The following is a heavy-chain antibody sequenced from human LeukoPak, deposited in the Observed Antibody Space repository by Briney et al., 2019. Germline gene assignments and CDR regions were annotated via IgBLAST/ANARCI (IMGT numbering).Heavy chain of an antibody. CDR1: GFTFSNAW. D-gene: IGHD1-26*01. CDR3: AKGSSGSYSLDAFDI. J-gene: IGHJ3*02. Sequence: GGSLRLSCAASGFTFSNAWMNWVRQAPGKGLEWVSSISSSSSYIYYADSVKGRFTISRDNAKNSLYLQMSSLRPEDTALYFCAKGSSGSYSLDAFDIWGQGTMVTVSS. V-gene: IGHV3-21*04. CDR2: ISSSSSYI.